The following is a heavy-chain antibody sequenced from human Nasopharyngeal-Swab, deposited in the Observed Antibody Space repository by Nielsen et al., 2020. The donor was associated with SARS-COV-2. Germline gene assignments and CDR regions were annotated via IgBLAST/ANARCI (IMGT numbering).Heavy chain of an antibody. V-gene: IGHV3-30*03. J-gene: IGHJ6*02. Sequence: GGSLRLSCAASGFTFSSYGMHWVRQAPGKGLEWVAVISYDGSNKYYADSVKGRLTVSRDNSKNTLYLQMNSLRAEDTAVYYCARPRRELRVYYGMDVWGQGTTVTVSS. CDR2: ISYDGSNK. D-gene: IGHD1-7*01. CDR3: ARPRRELRVYYGMDV. CDR1: GFTFSSYG.